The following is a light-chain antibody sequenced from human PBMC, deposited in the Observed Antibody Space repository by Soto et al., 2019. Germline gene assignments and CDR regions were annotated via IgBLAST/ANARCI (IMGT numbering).Light chain of an antibody. V-gene: IGKV4-1*01. J-gene: IGKJ2*01. Sequence: DIVMTQSPDSLAVSLGERATINCKSSQSVLYSSNNKNYLAWYQQRPGQPPKLLIYWASTRESGVPDRFSGSGSGPDFTLTITSLQAEDVAVYYCQQYASTPPTFGQGPKLEMK. CDR2: WAS. CDR1: QSVLYSSNNKNY. CDR3: QQYASTPPT.